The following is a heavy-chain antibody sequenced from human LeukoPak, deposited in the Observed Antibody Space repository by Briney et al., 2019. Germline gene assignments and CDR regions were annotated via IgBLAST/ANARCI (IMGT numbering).Heavy chain of an antibody. D-gene: IGHD6-6*01. V-gene: IGHV1-46*03. CDR1: GYTFTSYY. CDR3: ARDRNLEYSSSSGRFDP. J-gene: IGHJ5*02. CDR2: INPSGGST. Sequence: ASVKVSCKASGYTFTSYYMHWVRQAPGQGLEWMGIINPSGGSTNYAQKFQGRVTMTRDTSTSTVYMELSSLRPEDTAVYFCARDRNLEYSSSSGRFDPWCQGTLVTVSS.